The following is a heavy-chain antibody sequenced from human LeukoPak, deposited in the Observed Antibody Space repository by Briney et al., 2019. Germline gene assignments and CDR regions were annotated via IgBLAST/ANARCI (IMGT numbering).Heavy chain of an antibody. CDR1: GGSISSYY. V-gene: IGHV4-4*07. Sequence: PSETLSLTCTVSGGSISSYYWSWIRQPAGKGLEWIGRIYTSGSTNYNPSLKSRVTISVDRSKNQFSLKLSSVTAADTAVYYCARGRYCSGGSCYSDYYYGMDVWGQGTTVTVSS. CDR3: ARGRYCSGGSCYSDYYYGMDV. CDR2: IYTSGST. J-gene: IGHJ6*02. D-gene: IGHD2-15*01.